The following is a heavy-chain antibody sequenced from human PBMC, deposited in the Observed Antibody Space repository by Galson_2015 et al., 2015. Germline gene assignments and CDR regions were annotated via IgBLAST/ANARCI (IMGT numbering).Heavy chain of an antibody. J-gene: IGHJ4*02. CDR2: IYYSGST. Sequence: SETLSLTCTVSGGSISSSSYYWGWIRQPPGKGLEWIGSIYYSGSTYYNPSLKSRVTISVDTSKNQFSLKLSSVTAADTAVYYCARQFVGLYGSGSYYEYSLNDYWGQGTLVTVSS. V-gene: IGHV4-39*01. CDR1: GGSISSSSYY. CDR3: ARQFVGLYGSGSYYEYSLNDY. D-gene: IGHD3-10*01.